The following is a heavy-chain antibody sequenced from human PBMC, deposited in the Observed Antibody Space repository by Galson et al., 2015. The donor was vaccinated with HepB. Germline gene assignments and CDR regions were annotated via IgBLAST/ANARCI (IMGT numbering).Heavy chain of an antibody. Sequence: SLRLSCAASGFTLSGYAMHWVRQAPGKGLEWMAVISSDGSIQHYADSVKGRFTISRDNSKNTLYLEMNSLRAEDTAVYYCARDYGSYSGGGWYSVAFDIWGQGTMVIVSS. D-gene: IGHD2-15*01. V-gene: IGHV3-30-3*01. CDR1: GFTLSGYA. CDR2: ISSDGSIQ. CDR3: ARDYGSYSGGGWYSVAFDI. J-gene: IGHJ3*02.